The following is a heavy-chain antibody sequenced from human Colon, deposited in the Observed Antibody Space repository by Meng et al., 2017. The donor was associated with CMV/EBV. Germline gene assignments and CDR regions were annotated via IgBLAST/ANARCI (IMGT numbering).Heavy chain of an antibody. CDR3: AREPGHCSSTSCYTEGYYFDT. CDR2: ITGSGKT. D-gene: IGHD2-2*02. Sequence: GGSLRLSCAASGFKVATNYINWVRQAPGKGLEWVSVITGSGKTHYADSVKGRFTISRDTSRNTVNLEMNNLRGEDAAVYYCAREPGHCSSTSCYTEGYYFDTWGQGTMVTVSS. J-gene: IGHJ4*02. CDR1: GFKVATNY. V-gene: IGHV3-66*03.